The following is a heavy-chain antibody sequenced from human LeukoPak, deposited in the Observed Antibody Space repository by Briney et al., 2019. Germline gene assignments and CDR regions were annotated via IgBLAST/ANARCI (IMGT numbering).Heavy chain of an antibody. CDR3: ARGGRGAQGWFDP. J-gene: IGHJ5*02. V-gene: IGHV1-69*04. CDR2: IIPILGIA. CDR1: GGTFSSYA. D-gene: IGHD1-26*01. Sequence: SVKVSCKASGGTFSSYAISWVRQAPGQGLEWMGRIIPILGIANYAQKFQGRVTITADKSTSTAYMELRSLRSEDTAVYYCARGGRGAQGWFDPWGQGTLVTVSS.